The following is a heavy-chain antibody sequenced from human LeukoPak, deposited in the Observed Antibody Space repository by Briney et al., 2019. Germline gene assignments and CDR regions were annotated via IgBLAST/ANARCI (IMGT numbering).Heavy chain of an antibody. J-gene: IGHJ6*04. Sequence: VASVKVSCKAPGGTFSSFALSWVRQAPGQGLEWMGGIIPIFGTANYAQKFQGRVTITTDESTSTAYMELSSLRPEDTAVYYCASLSVVGLLWFGDRMDVWGKGTTVTVSS. CDR2: IIPIFGTA. CDR1: GGTFSSFA. V-gene: IGHV1-69*05. CDR3: ASLSVVGLLWFGDRMDV. D-gene: IGHD3-10*01.